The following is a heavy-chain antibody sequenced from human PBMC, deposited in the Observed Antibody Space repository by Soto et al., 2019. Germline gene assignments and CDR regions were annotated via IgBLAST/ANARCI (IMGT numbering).Heavy chain of an antibody. CDR1: GNTFASHG. J-gene: IGHJ4*02. CDR3: ARVDPRGVAVVRDY. CDR2: ISGFNGQK. D-gene: IGHD3-10*01. V-gene: IGHV1-18*01. Sequence: QVQLVQSGPEVKKPGASVKVSCKASGNTFASHGFSWVRQAPGQGLEWMGWISGFNGQKNYALKFQGRVTVTTDTSTSTAYMELRSLRSDDTAVYFCARVDPRGVAVVRDYWGQGTLVTVYS.